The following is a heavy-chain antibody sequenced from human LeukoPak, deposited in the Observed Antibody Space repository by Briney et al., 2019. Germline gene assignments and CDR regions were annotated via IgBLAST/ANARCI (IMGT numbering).Heavy chain of an antibody. V-gene: IGHV1-2*02. J-gene: IGHJ3*02. CDR3: ARAWYYDILTGRIRNDAFDI. Sequence: ASVKVSCKASGYTFTSYDINWVRQATGQGLEWMGWINPNSGGTNYAQKFQGRVTMTRDTSISTAYMELSRLRSDDTAVYYCARAWYYDILTGRIRNDAFDIWGQGTMVTVSS. CDR2: INPNSGGT. CDR1: GYTFTSYD. D-gene: IGHD3-9*01.